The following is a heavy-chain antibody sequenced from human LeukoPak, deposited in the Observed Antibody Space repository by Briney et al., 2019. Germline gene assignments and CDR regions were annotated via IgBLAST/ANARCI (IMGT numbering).Heavy chain of an antibody. Sequence: ASVKVSCKASGYTFTSYAIHWVRQAPGQRLEWMGWINAGNGNTKYSQKFQGRVTITRDTSASTAYMELSSLRSDDTAVYYCARDSDEQQPPYWGQGTLVTVSS. J-gene: IGHJ4*02. CDR1: GYTFTSYA. CDR2: INAGNGNT. CDR3: ARDSDEQQPPY. V-gene: IGHV1-3*01. D-gene: IGHD6-13*01.